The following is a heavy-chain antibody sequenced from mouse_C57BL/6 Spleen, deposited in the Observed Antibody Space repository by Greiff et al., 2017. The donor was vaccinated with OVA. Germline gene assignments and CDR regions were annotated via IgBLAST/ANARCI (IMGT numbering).Heavy chain of an antibody. J-gene: IGHJ4*01. CDR1: GYTFTSYW. D-gene: IGHD1-1*01. Sequence: VQLQQPGAELVKPGASVKLSCKASGYTFTSYWMHWVKQRPGQGLEWIGMIHPNSGSTNYNEKFKSKATLTVDKSSSTAYMQLSSLTSEDSAVYYCARSHYSYYAMDYWGQGTSVTVSS. CDR3: ARSHYSYYAMDY. V-gene: IGHV1-64*01. CDR2: IHPNSGST.